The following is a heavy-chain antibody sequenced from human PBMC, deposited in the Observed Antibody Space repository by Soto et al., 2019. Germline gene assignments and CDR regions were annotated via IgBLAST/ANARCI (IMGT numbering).Heavy chain of an antibody. Sequence: TSETLSLTCTVSGGSISSGGYCWSWIRQHPGKGLEWIGYIYYSGSTYYNPSLKSRVTISVDTSKNQFSLKLSSVTAADTAVYYCARGGIAAAAPPDYWGQGTLVTVSS. D-gene: IGHD6-13*01. CDR3: ARGGIAAAAPPDY. V-gene: IGHV4-31*03. CDR2: IYYSGST. J-gene: IGHJ4*02. CDR1: GGSISSGGYC.